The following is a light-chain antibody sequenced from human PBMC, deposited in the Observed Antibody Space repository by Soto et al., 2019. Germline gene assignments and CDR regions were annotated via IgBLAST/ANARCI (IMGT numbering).Light chain of an antibody. CDR2: EVS. CDR3: MQNIKFPIT. V-gene: IGKV2D-29*02. CDR1: QSLLHSDGKTY. Sequence: DIVMTQTPLSLSVTPGQPASISYTSSQSLLHSDGKTYLYWYLQKPGQSPQVLIYEVSNRFSGVPDRFSGNGSRTDFTLKISQMEAEDVGIYYCMQNIKFPITFGGGTKVEIK. J-gene: IGKJ4*01.